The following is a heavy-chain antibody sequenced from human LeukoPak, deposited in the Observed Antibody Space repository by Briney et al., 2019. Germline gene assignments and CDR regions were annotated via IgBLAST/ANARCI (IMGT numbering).Heavy chain of an antibody. CDR1: GGSFGGYY. D-gene: IGHD3-22*01. J-gene: IGHJ4*02. CDR2: INHSGST. CDR3: ATRAGSGYYYVDY. Sequence: SETLSLTCAVYGGSFGGYYWSWIRQPPGKGLEWIGEINHSGSTNYNPSLKSRVTISVDTSKNQFSLKLSSVTAADTAVYYCATRAGSGYYYVDYWGQGTLVTVSS. V-gene: IGHV4-34*01.